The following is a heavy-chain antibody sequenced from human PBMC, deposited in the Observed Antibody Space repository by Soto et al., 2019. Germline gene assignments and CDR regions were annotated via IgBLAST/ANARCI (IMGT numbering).Heavy chain of an antibody. J-gene: IGHJ4*02. V-gene: IGHV3-30*03. CDR3: SRGTYYPQSSGLHADY. D-gene: IGHD3-22*01. CDR2: ISSDGHHQ. Sequence: LRLSFSTSGFSFNDYAMYWVRQAPGQGLEWVAIISSDGHHQFYLDNLRGRFTVSRDNSKNTLYLQMNSLRPEDTAVYYCSRGTYYPQSSGLHADYWGPGTVVTVS. CDR1: GFSFNDYA.